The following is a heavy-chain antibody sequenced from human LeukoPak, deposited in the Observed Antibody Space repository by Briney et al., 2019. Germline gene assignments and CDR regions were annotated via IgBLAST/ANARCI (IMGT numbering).Heavy chain of an antibody. CDR1: GGSFSGYY. CDR2: INHSGST. D-gene: IGHD3-3*01. Sequence: PSETLSLTCAVYGGSFSGYYWSWIRQPPGKGLEWIGKINHSGSTNYNPSLKSRVTISVDTSKNQFSLKLSSVTAADTAVYYCARDRTGVGTLDYYGMDVWGQGTTVTVSS. J-gene: IGHJ6*02. V-gene: IGHV4-34*01. CDR3: ARDRTGVGTLDYYGMDV.